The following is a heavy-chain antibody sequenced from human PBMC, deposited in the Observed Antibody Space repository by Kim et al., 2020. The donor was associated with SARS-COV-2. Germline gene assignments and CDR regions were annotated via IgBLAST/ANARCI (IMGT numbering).Heavy chain of an antibody. CDR3: ARDPATGGWSDFDC. CDR2: IKSDGRST. Sequence: GGSLRLSCVASGFSISTYWMHWVRQAPGRGLVWVSRIKSDGRSTTYADSVKGRFTISRDNAKNTLYLQMNSLRLEDTAVYYCARDPATGGWSDFDCWGQG. D-gene: IGHD6-19*01. CDR1: GFSISTYW. V-gene: IGHV3-74*01. J-gene: IGHJ4*02.